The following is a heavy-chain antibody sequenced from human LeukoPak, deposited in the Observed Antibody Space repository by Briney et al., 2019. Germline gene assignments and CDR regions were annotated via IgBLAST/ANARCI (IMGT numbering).Heavy chain of an antibody. J-gene: IGHJ5*02. CDR3: ARGIRSQFDP. CDR1: GFTFSSYW. Sequence: GGSLRLSCAASGFTFSSYWMHRVRQAPGRGLVWVSRINTDGSSTSYADSVKGRFTISRDNANNTLYLQMNSLRAEDTAVFYCARGIRSQFDPWGQGTLVTVSS. V-gene: IGHV3-74*01. D-gene: IGHD3-16*02. CDR2: INTDGSST.